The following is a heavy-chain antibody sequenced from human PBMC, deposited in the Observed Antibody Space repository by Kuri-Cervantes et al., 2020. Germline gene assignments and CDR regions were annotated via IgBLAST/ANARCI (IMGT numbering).Heavy chain of an antibody. CDR1: GFTFSSYG. CDR3: AGDPSSGWQPLDY. V-gene: IGHV3-30*03. D-gene: IGHD6-19*01. J-gene: IGHJ4*02. CDR2: ISYDGSNK. Sequence: GESLKISCAASGFTFSSYGMHWVRQAPGKGLEWVAVISYDGSNKYYADSVKGRFTISRDNSKNTLYLQMNSLRAEDTAVYYCAGDPSSGWQPLDYWGQGTLVTVSS.